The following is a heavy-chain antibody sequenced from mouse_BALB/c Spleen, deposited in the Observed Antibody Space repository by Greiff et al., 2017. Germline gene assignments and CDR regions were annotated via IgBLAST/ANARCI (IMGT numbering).Heavy chain of an antibody. CDR1: GYTFTDYW. Sequence: VQLQQPGAELVMPGASVKMSCKASGYTFTDYWMHWVKQRPGQGLEWIGAIDTSDSYTSYNQKFKGKATLTVDESSSTAYMQLSSLTAEDSAVYYCARSRWGGNYGGAWFAYWGQGTLVTVSA. J-gene: IGHJ3*01. V-gene: IGHV1-69*01. CDR3: ARSRWGGNYGGAWFAY. CDR2: IDTSDSYT. D-gene: IGHD2-1*01.